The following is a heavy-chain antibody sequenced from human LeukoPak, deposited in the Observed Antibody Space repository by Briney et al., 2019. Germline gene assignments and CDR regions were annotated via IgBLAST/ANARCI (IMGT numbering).Heavy chain of an antibody. CDR3: ARDLDSSGWSHFQH. CDR1: GYTFTGYY. Sequence: GASVKVSCKASGYTFTGYYMHWVRQAPGQGLEWMGWINPNSGGTNFAQKFQGRVTMTRDTSISTAYMELSRLRSDDTAVYYCARDLDSSGWSHFQHWGQGTLVTVSS. J-gene: IGHJ1*01. V-gene: IGHV1-2*02. CDR2: INPNSGGT. D-gene: IGHD6-19*01.